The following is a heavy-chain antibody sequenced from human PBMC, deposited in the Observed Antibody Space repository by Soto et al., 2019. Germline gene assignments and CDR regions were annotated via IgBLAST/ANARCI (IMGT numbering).Heavy chain of an antibody. CDR2: ISGSGTS. Sequence: VRLSCAASGFTSSTFAMSWVRQAPGKGLESISSISGSGTSYYADSVKGRFTISRDNSENTLYLQMNSLRAEDTAVYYCAKVITTDISYWYGMDVWGQGTTVTVSS. D-gene: IGHD1-26*01. CDR1: GFTSSTFA. CDR3: AKVITTDISYWYGMDV. V-gene: IGHV3-23*01. J-gene: IGHJ6*02.